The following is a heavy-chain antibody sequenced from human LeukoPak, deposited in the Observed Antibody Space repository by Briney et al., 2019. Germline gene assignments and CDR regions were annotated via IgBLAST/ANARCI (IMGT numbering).Heavy chain of an antibody. D-gene: IGHD3/OR15-3a*01. CDR2: INHSGST. V-gene: IGHV4-34*01. CDR1: GGSFSGYY. CDR3: ARQTGSGLFTLP. J-gene: IGHJ4*02. Sequence: PSETLSLTCAVYGGSFSGYYWSWIRQPPGKGLEWIGEINHSGSTNYNPSLKSRVTVSVDTSKNQFSLRLISVTATDTAMYYCARQTGSGLFTLPGGQGTLVTVSS.